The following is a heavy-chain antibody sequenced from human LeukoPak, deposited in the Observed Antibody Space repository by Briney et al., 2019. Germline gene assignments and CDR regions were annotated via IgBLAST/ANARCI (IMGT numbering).Heavy chain of an antibody. V-gene: IGHV3-21*01. J-gene: IGHJ6*02. CDR3: ARSRSVSNYKGMDV. D-gene: IGHD5/OR15-5a*01. CDR2: ISSSSDYI. Sequence: GGSLRLTCPASGFTFSDYSMSWVRQAPGKGLEWVSSISSSSDYIYYADSVRGRFTISRDNARNSLYLQMNSLRAEDTAVYYCARSRSVSNYKGMDVWGQGTTVTVSS. CDR1: GFTFSDYS.